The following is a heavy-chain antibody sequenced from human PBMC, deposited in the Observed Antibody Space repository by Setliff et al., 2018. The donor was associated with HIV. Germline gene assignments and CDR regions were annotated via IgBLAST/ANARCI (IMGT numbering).Heavy chain of an antibody. CDR2: IIPILGIA. V-gene: IGHV1-69*02. CDR3: ARHRDGGTYPLDY. CDR1: GGTFSSYT. D-gene: IGHD1-26*01. Sequence: SVKVSCKASGGTFSSYTISWVRQAPGQGLEWMGRIIPILGIANYAQKFQGRVTITADKSTSTAYMELSSLRSEDTAVYYCARHRDGGTYPLDYWGQGTLVTVSS. J-gene: IGHJ4*02.